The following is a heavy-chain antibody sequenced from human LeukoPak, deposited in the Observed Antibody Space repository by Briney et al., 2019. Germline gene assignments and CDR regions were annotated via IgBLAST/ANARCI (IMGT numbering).Heavy chain of an antibody. CDR2: ISSRSSTI. D-gene: IGHD4-23*01. Sequence: GGSLRLSCAASGFTFSSYSMNWVRQAPGKGLEWVSYISSRSSTIYCADSVKGRFTISRDNAKISLYLQMNSLRAEDTAVYYCARDSRSGGFELRWGQGTLVTVSS. CDR1: GFTFSSYS. CDR3: ARDSRSGGFELR. J-gene: IGHJ4*02. V-gene: IGHV3-48*01.